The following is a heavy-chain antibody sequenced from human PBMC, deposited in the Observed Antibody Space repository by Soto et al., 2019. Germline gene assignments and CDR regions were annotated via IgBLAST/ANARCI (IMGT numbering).Heavy chain of an antibody. J-gene: IGHJ4*02. D-gene: IGHD3-22*01. CDR2: IKQDGSEK. CDR1: GFTFSSYW. V-gene: IGHV3-7*04. CDR3: ARVLYYYDSSGYFDY. Sequence: GGSLRLSCAASGFTFSSYWMSWVRQAPGKGLEWVANIKQDGSEKYYVESVKGRFTISRDNAKNSLYLQMNSLRAEDTAVYYCARVLYYYDSSGYFDYWGQGTLVTVSS.